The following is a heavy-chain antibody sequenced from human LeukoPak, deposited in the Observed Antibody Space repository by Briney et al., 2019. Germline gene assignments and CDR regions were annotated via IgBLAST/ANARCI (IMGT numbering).Heavy chain of an antibody. Sequence: YPSETLSLTCTVSGGSILSYYWNWIRQPPGKGLEWIGYIYSNGITNYSPSLRSRGTISIATSKNQFSLRLRSVTAADTAIYYCARRAYYDSSGYYPTSGYFDLWGRGTLVTVSS. J-gene: IGHJ2*01. V-gene: IGHV4-4*08. CDR1: GGSILSYY. CDR2: IYSNGIT. CDR3: ARRAYYDSSGYYPTSGYFDL. D-gene: IGHD3-22*01.